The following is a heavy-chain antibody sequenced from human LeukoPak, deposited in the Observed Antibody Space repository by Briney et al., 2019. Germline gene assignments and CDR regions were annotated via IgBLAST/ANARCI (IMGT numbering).Heavy chain of an antibody. CDR1: GGSISSHY. CDR3: ARYCNDFWSGYCHGFDY. Sequence: PSETLSLTCTVSGGSISSHYWSWIRQPPGKGLEWIGDIYYSGSTNYNPSLKSRVTISVDTSKNQFSLKLSSVTAADTAVYYCARYCNDFWSGYCHGFDYWGQGTLVTVSS. J-gene: IGHJ4*02. V-gene: IGHV4-59*11. D-gene: IGHD3-3*01. CDR2: IYYSGST.